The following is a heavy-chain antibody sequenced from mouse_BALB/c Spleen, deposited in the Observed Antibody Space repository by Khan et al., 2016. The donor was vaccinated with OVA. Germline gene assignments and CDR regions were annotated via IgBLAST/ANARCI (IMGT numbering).Heavy chain of an antibody. CDR3: ARGNYYGYYFDY. CDR2: ISYSGVT. Sequence: EVQLLESGPGLVKPSQSLSLTCTVTGYSITSGYAWNWIRQFPGNKLEWMGYISYSGVTSYTPSLKSRISITRDTSKNQFFLQLNSVTTEDTASYYRARGNYYGYYFDYWGQGTTLTVSS. V-gene: IGHV3-2*02. J-gene: IGHJ2*01. CDR1: GYSITSGYA. D-gene: IGHD1-1*01.